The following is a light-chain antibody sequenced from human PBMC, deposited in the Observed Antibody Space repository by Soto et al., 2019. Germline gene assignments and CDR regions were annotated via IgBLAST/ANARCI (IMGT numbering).Light chain of an antibody. Sequence: DIQMTQSPSSVSASVGDRVTITCRASQGISNWLAWYQQKAGKAPKLLIYATSTLQSGVPSRFRGSGSGTEFPLTISSLQPEDVATYYCQQANSFPYTFGQGTKLEIK. CDR2: ATS. CDR3: QQANSFPYT. J-gene: IGKJ2*01. V-gene: IGKV1-12*01. CDR1: QGISNW.